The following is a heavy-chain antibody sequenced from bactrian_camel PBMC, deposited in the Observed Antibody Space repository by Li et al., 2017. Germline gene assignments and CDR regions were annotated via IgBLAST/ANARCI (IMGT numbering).Heavy chain of an antibody. CDR3: AARGPYCYTKLSVADFTY. V-gene: IGHV3S54*01. D-gene: IGHD2*01. J-gene: IGHJ6*01. CDR2: TYVKARGGGG. Sequence: HVQLVESGGGSAQAGGSLRLSCVASKATYSMNCMGWFRQGPGQEREAVATTYVKARGGGGWYTDSVKGRFTISQDYTKNTIYLQMDSLTPEDTAMYYCAARGPYCYTKLSVADFTYWGQGTQVTVS. CDR1: KATYSMNC.